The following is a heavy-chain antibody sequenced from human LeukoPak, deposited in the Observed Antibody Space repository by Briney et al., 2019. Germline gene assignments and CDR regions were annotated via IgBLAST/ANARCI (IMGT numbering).Heavy chain of an antibody. J-gene: IGHJ4*02. Sequence: ASVRVSCKASGYTFTGYYMHWVRQAPGQGLEWMGWINPNSGGTNYAQKFQGRVTMTRDTSISTAYMELSRLRSDDTAVYYCARTRGYGDFYFDYWGQGTLVTVSS. CDR1: GYTFTGYY. D-gene: IGHD4-17*01. CDR3: ARTRGYGDFYFDY. CDR2: INPNSGGT. V-gene: IGHV1-2*02.